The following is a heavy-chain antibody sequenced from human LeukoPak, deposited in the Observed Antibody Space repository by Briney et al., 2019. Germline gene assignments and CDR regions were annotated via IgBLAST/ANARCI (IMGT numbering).Heavy chain of an antibody. Sequence: SETLSLTCAVYGGSFSGYYWSWIRQPPGKGLEWIGEINHSGSTNYNPSLKSRVTISVDTSKNQFSLKLSSVTAADTAAYYCARAYYDILTGYYYFDYWGQGTLVTVSS. J-gene: IGHJ4*02. V-gene: IGHV4-34*01. D-gene: IGHD3-9*01. CDR1: GGSFSGYY. CDR2: INHSGST. CDR3: ARAYYDILTGYYYFDY.